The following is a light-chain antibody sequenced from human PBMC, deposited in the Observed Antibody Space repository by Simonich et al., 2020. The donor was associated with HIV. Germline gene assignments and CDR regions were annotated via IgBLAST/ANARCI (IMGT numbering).Light chain of an antibody. J-gene: IGKJ1*01. CDR2: GAS. V-gene: IGKV3-15*01. CDR3: QQYNNWPPWT. CDR1: QSDSSN. Sequence: EIVMTQSPATLSVSPGERATLSCGASQSDSSNLAWYQQKPGKAPRLLIYGASTRATGIPARFSGSGFGTEFTLTISSMQSEDFAVYYCQQYNNWPPWTFGQGTKVEIK.